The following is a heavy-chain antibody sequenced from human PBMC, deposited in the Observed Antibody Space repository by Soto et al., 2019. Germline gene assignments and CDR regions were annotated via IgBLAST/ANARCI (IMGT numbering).Heavy chain of an antibody. CDR2: TYQSGSA. J-gene: IGHJ6*02. CDR3: ARDYYGMDV. Sequence: TSETLSLTCTVSGGSISSGGYSWTWIRQSPGKGLEWIGYTYQSGSAYYNPSLKSRVTISVDRSKNQFSLNLTSVTAADTAVYYCARDYYGMDVWGQGTTVTVSS. V-gene: IGHV4-30-2*06. CDR1: GGSISSGGYS.